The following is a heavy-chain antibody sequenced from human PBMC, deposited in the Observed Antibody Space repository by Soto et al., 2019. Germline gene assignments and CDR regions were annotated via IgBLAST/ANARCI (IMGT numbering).Heavy chain of an antibody. Sequence: PSETLSLTCTVSGGSISSGGYYWSWIRQHPGKGLEWIGYIYYSGSTYYNLSLKSRVTISVDTSKNQFSLKLSSVTAADTAVYYCARDIPMVRGPGVFDFWGQGSMVIVSS. CDR2: IYYSGST. J-gene: IGHJ3*01. D-gene: IGHD3-10*01. CDR1: GGSISSGGYY. CDR3: ARDIPMVRGPGVFDF. V-gene: IGHV4-31*03.